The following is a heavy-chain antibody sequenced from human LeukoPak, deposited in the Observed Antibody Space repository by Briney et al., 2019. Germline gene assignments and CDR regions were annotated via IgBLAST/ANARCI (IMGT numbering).Heavy chain of an antibody. CDR3: AKAGNWGGYYYYLVV. V-gene: IGHV4-34*01. D-gene: IGHD7-27*01. CDR1: GGSFSGYY. Sequence: PSETLSLTCAVYGGSFSGYYLSWVRQPPGKGLEWIGEINHSGSTNYNPSLKSRVTISVDTSKNQFSLKLSSVTAGDTAVYYCAKAGNWGGYYYYLVVSGKGATVTVSS. J-gene: IGHJ6*03. CDR2: INHSGST.